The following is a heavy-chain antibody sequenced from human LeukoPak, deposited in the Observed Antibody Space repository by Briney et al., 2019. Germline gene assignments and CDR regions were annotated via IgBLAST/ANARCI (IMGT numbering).Heavy chain of an antibody. J-gene: IGHJ2*01. CDR3: VTARASYCGGDCYSGYFDL. D-gene: IGHD2-21*02. Sequence: GGSLRLSCSASGFTFSSYAMHWVRQAPGKGLEYVSAISSNGGSTYYADSVKGRFTISRDNSKNTLYLQMSSLRAEDTAVYYCVTARASYCGGDCYSGYFDLWGRGTLVTVSS. CDR2: ISSNGGST. V-gene: IGHV3-64D*09. CDR1: GFTFSSYA.